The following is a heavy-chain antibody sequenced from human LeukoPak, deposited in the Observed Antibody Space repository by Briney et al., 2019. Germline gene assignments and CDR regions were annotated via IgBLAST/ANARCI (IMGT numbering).Heavy chain of an antibody. Sequence: GGSLRLSCAASGFTFSSYAMSWVRQAPGKGLEWVSAISSSGSTIYYADSVKGRFTISRDNAKNSLYLQMNSLRAEDTAVYYCAREFRYYDILTGYYPPSYYFDYWGQGTLVTVSS. D-gene: IGHD3-9*01. V-gene: IGHV3-21*04. CDR3: AREFRYYDILTGYYPPSYYFDY. CDR2: ISSSGSTI. CDR1: GFTFSSYA. J-gene: IGHJ4*02.